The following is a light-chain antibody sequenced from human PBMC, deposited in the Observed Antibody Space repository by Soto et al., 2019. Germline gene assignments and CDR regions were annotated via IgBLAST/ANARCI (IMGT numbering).Light chain of an antibody. V-gene: IGKV3-11*01. Sequence: EIVLTQSPATLSLSPGERATLSCRASQSVNNYLAWYQQRPGQAPRLLIYDVSNRATGIPARFSGSGSGTDFTLTISSLEPADSAVYFCQQRGNWPGLNFGGGTRVEIK. CDR2: DVS. CDR1: QSVNNY. CDR3: QQRGNWPGLN. J-gene: IGKJ4*01.